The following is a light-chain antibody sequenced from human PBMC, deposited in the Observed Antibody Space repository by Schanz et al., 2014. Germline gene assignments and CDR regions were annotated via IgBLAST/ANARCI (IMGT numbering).Light chain of an antibody. CDR2: DVS. CDR1: GSADGAFTY. J-gene: IGLJ2*01. Sequence: QSALTQPASVSGSPGQSITISCTATGSADGAFTYVSWYQQHPGKAPKLMIYDVSNRPSGVSNRFSGSKSGNTASLTISGLQAEDEADYYCSSYTRSSPVVFGGGTKLTVL. V-gene: IGLV2-14*01. CDR3: SSYTRSSPVV.